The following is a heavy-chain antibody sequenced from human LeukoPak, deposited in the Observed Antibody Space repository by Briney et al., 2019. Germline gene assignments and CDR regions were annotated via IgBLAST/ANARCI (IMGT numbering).Heavy chain of an antibody. V-gene: IGHV4-59*01. CDR3: ARFEGYDFLTGYAYYFDH. CDR1: GGSISSYY. J-gene: IGHJ4*02. D-gene: IGHD3-9*01. Sequence: PSETLSLTCTVSGGSISSYYWSWIRQPPGKGVEWIGYIYYSGSTKYNSSLKSRVTISVDTSKNQFSLKLNSVTAADTAVYYCARFEGYDFLTGYAYYFDHWGQGTLVTVSS. CDR2: IYYSGST.